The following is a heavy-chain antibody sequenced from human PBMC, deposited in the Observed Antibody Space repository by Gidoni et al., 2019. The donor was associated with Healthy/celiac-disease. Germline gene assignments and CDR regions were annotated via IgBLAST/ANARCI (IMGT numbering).Heavy chain of an antibody. V-gene: IGHV4-4*07. Sequence: QVQLQESGPGLVKPSETLSLTCTVSGGSISSYYWSWIRQPAGKGLEWIGRIYTSGSTNYNPSLKSRVTMSVDTSKNHFSLKLSSVTAADTAIYYCARCGDYAPAYYGMDVWGQGTTVTVSS. D-gene: IGHD4-17*01. CDR3: ARCGDYAPAYYGMDV. J-gene: IGHJ6*02. CDR2: IYTSGST. CDR1: GGSISSYY.